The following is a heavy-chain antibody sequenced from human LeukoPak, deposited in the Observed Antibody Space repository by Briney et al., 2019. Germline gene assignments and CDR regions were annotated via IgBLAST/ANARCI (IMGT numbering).Heavy chain of an antibody. CDR1: GGSISSYY. V-gene: IGHV4-4*07. CDR3: ARVGQWLVQPYFDY. CDR2: IYTSGST. D-gene: IGHD6-19*01. Sequence: PETLSLTCTVSGGSISSYYWSWIRQPAGKGLEWTGRIYTSGSTNYNPSLKSRVTMSVDTSKNQFSLKLSSVTAADTAVYYCARVGQWLVQPYFDYWGQGTLVTVSS. J-gene: IGHJ4*02.